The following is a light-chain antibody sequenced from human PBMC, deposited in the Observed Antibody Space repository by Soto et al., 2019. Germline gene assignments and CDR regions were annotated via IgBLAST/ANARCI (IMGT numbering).Light chain of an antibody. Sequence: DLQMTQSPSSLSASLGDRVTITCRASQSISTYLHWYQQKPGKAPRLLIYAASSLHSGVPSRFSGSGSGADFTLTISSLQPEDFATYYCQQTYSIPRTFGGGTKVEIK. CDR2: AAS. V-gene: IGKV1-39*01. CDR3: QQTYSIPRT. J-gene: IGKJ4*01. CDR1: QSISTY.